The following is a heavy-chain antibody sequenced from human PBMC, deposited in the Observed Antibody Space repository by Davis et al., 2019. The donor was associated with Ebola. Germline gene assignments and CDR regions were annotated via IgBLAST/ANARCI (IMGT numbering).Heavy chain of an antibody. J-gene: IGHJ4*02. Sequence: GESLKISCAASGFTFSSYAMSWVRQAPGKGLEWVSAISGSGGSTYYADPVKGRFTISRDNSKNTLYLQMNSLRAEDTAVYYCARHDYGDSHFDYWGQGTLVTVSS. CDR3: ARHDYGDSHFDY. D-gene: IGHD4-17*01. V-gene: IGHV3-23*01. CDR2: ISGSGGST. CDR1: GFTFSSYA.